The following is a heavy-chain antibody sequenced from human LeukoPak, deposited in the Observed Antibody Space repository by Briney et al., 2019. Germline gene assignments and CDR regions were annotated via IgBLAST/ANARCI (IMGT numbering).Heavy chain of an antibody. Sequence: GGSLRLSCAASGFTVSSSYMSWVRQAPGKGLEWVSVLYIAGNTKHADSVRGRFTISRDNSKNTLYLQMNSLRAEDTAVYYCARQGIDDSSGYYVYWGQGTLVTVSS. CDR2: LYIAGNT. V-gene: IGHV3-66*04. CDR1: GFTVSSSY. D-gene: IGHD3-22*01. CDR3: ARQGIDDSSGYYVY. J-gene: IGHJ4*02.